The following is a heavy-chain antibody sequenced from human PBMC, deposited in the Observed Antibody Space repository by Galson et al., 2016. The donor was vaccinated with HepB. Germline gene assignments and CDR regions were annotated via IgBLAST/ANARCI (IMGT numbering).Heavy chain of an antibody. Sequence: SLRLSCAASGFTFSGYGMHWVRQAPGKGLEWVAVDSMDGRRKFYADSVKGRFTISRDNSNNMLFLQMSSLTEDDTAVYYCARRHEYCPPVGCSVDYWGQGTLVSVSS. CDR3: ARRHEYCPPVGCSVDY. CDR2: DSMDGRRK. V-gene: IGHV3-30*03. D-gene: IGHD2/OR15-2a*01. J-gene: IGHJ4*02. CDR1: GFTFSGYG.